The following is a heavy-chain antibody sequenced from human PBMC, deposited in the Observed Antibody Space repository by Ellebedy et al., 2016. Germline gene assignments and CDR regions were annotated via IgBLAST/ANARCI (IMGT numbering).Heavy chain of an antibody. CDR3: AKGGSGHYYGMDV. Sequence: GESLKISXAASGFTFSSSTMSWVRQAPGKGLEWVSSISASGGSTYYADSVKGRFTISRDNSKNTLYLQMNSLRAEDTAVYYCAKGGSGHYYGMDVWGQGTTVTVSS. CDR1: GFTFSSST. D-gene: IGHD3-10*01. CDR2: ISASGGST. V-gene: IGHV3-23*01. J-gene: IGHJ6*02.